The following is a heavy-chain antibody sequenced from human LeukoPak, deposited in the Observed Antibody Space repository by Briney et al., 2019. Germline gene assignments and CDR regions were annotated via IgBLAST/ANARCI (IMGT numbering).Heavy chain of an antibody. CDR1: GFPFSSRW. J-gene: IGHJ4*02. V-gene: IGHV4-4*08. Sequence: PGGSLRLSCAASGFPFSSRWMNWVRQAPGKGLEWIGRIYTSGSTNYNPSLKSRVTISGDTSKNQFPLRLSSVTAADTAVYYCARASYSYDINGWVPFDYWGQGTLVTVSS. CDR3: ARASYSYDINGWVPFDY. CDR2: IYTSGST. D-gene: IGHD3-22*01.